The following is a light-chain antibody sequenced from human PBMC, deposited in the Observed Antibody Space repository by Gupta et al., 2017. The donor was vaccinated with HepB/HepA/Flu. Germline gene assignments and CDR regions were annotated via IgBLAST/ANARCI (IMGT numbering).Light chain of an antibody. CDR2: GAS. J-gene: IGKJ1*01. CDR1: QSVSSN. V-gene: IGKV3-15*01. CDR3: QQNKNWPPWT. Sequence: EIVMTQPPATLSVSPGERATLSCRASQSVSSNLAWYKQKPGQAPRLLIYGASTRDTGIPARLSGSGYGKEXPLTISXLQKEDFAVYYSQQNKNWPPWTFGXGTKVEIK.